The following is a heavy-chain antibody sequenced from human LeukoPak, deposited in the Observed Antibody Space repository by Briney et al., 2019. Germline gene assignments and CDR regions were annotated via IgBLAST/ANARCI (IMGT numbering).Heavy chain of an antibody. D-gene: IGHD3-3*01. CDR1: GGSISSGSYY. CDR2: VSVSGGF. J-gene: IGHJ6*03. CDR3: AREDFWSRSYYYMDV. Sequence: PSQTLSLTCTVSGGSISSGSYYWTWIRQPAGKGLEWIGRVSVSGGFNYYPSLKSRVSMSVDTSKNQFSLRLSSVTAADTAVYYCAREDFWSRSYYYMDVWGRGTTVTVSS. V-gene: IGHV4-61*02.